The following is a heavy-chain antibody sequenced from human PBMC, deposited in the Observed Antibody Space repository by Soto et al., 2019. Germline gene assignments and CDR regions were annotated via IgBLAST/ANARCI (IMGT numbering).Heavy chain of an antibody. CDR1: GGSISSYY. D-gene: IGHD3-9*01. CDR3: ARFGENYDILTGSYYFDY. V-gene: IGHV4-59*01. CDR2: LYYSGST. J-gene: IGHJ4*02. Sequence: SETLSLTCTVSGGSISSYYWSWIRQPPGKGLEWIGYLYYSGSTNYNPSLKSRVTISVDTSKNQFSLKLSSVTAADTAVYYCARFGENYDILTGSYYFDYWGQGTLVTVSS.